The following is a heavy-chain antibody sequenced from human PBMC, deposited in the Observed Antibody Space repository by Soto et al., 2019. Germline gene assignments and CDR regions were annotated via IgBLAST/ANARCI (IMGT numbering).Heavy chain of an antibody. V-gene: IGHV5-51*01. D-gene: IGHD3-9*01. CDR1: GYSFTSYW. CDR3: ARFEDFYYYGMDV. Sequence: PGESLKISCKGSGYSFTSYWIGWVRQMPGKGLEWMGIIYPGDSDTRYSPSFQGQVTISADKSISTAYLQWSSLKASDTAMYYCARFEDFYYYGMDVWGQGTTVTFSS. CDR2: IYPGDSDT. J-gene: IGHJ6*02.